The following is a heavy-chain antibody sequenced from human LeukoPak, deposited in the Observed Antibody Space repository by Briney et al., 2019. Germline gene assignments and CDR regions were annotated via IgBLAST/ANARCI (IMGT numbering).Heavy chain of an antibody. D-gene: IGHD5-24*01. Sequence: GGSLRLSCAASGFTFSSYTMHWVGQAPGRGLEWVAVISYDEGFEYYADSVKGRFTISRDTSKSTLYLRMNSLRAEDTAVYYCAREGPVEMASGAFDIWGQGTIVTVSS. CDR3: AREGPVEMASGAFDI. CDR2: ISYDEGFE. CDR1: GFTFSSYT. J-gene: IGHJ3*02. V-gene: IGHV3-30*04.